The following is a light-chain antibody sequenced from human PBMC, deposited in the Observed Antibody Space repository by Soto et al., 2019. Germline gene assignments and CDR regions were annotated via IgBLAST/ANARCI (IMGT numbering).Light chain of an antibody. J-gene: IGKJ1*01. CDR1: QSGRSN. V-gene: IGKV3-15*01. CDR2: DAS. Sequence: IVLTQSAGTLSVSPGERATRSCRARQSGRSNLAWYQQNPGQDPRLLLPDASTRATGIPARFIGSGSGTALTIPVSSIQSEDCAVYYCQQYIKWHITFGQGTKVDIK. CDR3: QQYIKWHIT.